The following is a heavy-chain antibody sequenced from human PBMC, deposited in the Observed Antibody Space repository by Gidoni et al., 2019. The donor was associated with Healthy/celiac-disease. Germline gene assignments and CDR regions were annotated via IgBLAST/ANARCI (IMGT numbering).Heavy chain of an antibody. D-gene: IGHD1-26*01. CDR3: ARPLVGGSYGY. J-gene: IGHJ4*02. CDR2: IYSSGST. Sequence: QLQLQESGPGLVKPSETLSLTCTVPGGSISSSSYYWGLLRQPPGKGLEWIWSIYSSGSTDYNPSLKSRVTISVDTSKNQFSLKLSSVTAADTAVYYCARPLVGGSYGYWGQGTLVTVSS. V-gene: IGHV4-39*01. CDR1: GGSISSSSYY.